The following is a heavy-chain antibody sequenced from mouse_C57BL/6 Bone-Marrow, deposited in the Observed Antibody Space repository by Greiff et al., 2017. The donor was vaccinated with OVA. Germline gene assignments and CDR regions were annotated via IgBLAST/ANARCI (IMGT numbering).Heavy chain of an antibody. CDR1: GYTFTSYW. CDR3: ARLYYFDY. Sequence: VQLQQPGAELVRPGTSVKLSCKASGYTFTSYWMHWVKQRPGQGLEWIGVIDPSDSYTNYNQKFKGKATLTVDTSSSTAYMQLSSLTSEDSAVYYCARLYYFDYWGQGTTLTVSS. V-gene: IGHV1-59*01. CDR2: IDPSDSYT. J-gene: IGHJ2*01.